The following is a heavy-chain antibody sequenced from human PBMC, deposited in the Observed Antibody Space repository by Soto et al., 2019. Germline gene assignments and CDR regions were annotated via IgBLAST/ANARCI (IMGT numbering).Heavy chain of an antibody. J-gene: IGHJ4*02. D-gene: IGHD3-22*01. Sequence: SETLSLTCAVYGWSFSGYFWSWIRQPPGKGLEWIGEIFHGGSTNYSPSLKSRVTISVDTSKNQFSLELSSVTAADTAVYYCARPHYDSNTFYYFFDYWGQGTLVTVSS. CDR2: IFHGGST. V-gene: IGHV4-34*12. CDR3: ARPHYDSNTFYYFFDY. CDR1: GWSFSGYF.